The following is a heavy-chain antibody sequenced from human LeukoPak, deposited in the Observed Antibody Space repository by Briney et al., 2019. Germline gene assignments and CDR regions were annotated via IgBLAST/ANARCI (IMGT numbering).Heavy chain of an antibody. CDR3: ARHGYSQLYFDY. Sequence: GGSLRLSCAASGFTFSSYGMHWVRQAPGKGLEWVAVISYDGSNKYYADSVKGRFTISRDNSKNTLYLQMNSLRAEDTAVYYCARHGYSQLYFDYWGQGTLVTVSS. V-gene: IGHV3-30*03. CDR2: ISYDGSNK. D-gene: IGHD6-13*01. CDR1: GFTFSSYG. J-gene: IGHJ4*02.